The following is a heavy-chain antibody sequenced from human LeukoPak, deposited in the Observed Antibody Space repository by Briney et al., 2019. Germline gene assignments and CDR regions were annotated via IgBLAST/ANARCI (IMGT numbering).Heavy chain of an antibody. D-gene: IGHD3-3*01. CDR1: GYTFTSYD. CDR3: ARGLRPIFRVVQNDAFDI. CDR2: MNPNSGNT. J-gene: IGHJ3*02. Sequence: ASVKVSCKASGYTFTSYDINWVRQATGQGLEWMGWMNPNSGNTGYAQKFQGRVTMTRNTSISTAYMELSSLRSEDTAVYYCARGLRPIFRVVQNDAFDIWGQGTMVTVSS. V-gene: IGHV1-8*01.